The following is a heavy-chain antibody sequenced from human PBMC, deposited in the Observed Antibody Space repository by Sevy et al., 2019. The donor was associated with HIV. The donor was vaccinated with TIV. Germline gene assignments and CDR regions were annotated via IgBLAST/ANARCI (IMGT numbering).Heavy chain of an antibody. V-gene: IGHV3-53*01. CDR1: GFTVSSNY. Sequence: GGSLRLSCAASGFTVSSNYMSWVRQAPGKGLEWVSVIYSGGSTYYADSVKGRFTISRDNSKNMLYLQMNSLRAEDTAVDYCASPGYSSSWYHTYYYYGMDVWGQGTTVTVSS. CDR3: ASPGYSSSWYHTYYYYGMDV. D-gene: IGHD6-13*01. J-gene: IGHJ6*02. CDR2: IYSGGST.